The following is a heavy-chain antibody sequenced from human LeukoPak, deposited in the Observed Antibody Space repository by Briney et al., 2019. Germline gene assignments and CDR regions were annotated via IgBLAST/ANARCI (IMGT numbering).Heavy chain of an antibody. CDR3: ATPPGRYFDWVNFDY. V-gene: IGHV1-24*01. D-gene: IGHD3-9*01. J-gene: IGHJ4*02. CDR2: FDPEDGET. CDR1: GYTLTELS. Sequence: ASVKVSCKVSGYTLTELSMHWVRQAPGKGLEWMGGFDPEDGETIYAQKFQGRVTMTEDTSTDTAYMELSSLRSEDTAVYYCATPPGRYFDWVNFDYWGQGTLLTVSS.